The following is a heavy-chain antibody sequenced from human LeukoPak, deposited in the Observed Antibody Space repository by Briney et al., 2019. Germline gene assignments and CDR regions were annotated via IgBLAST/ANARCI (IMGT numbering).Heavy chain of an antibody. J-gene: IGHJ4*02. CDR2: IYYSGST. D-gene: IGHD6-19*01. V-gene: IGHV4-39*01. CDR1: GGSIRSSSYY. Sequence: SETLSLTCTVSGGSIRSSSYYWGWIRQPPGTGLEWIGSIYYSGSTYYNASLKSRGTIFVDTSKNQFSLKLNSVTAADTAVYFCARQVVAVAGTGYFDYWGQGTLVTVSS. CDR3: ARQVVAVAGTGYFDY.